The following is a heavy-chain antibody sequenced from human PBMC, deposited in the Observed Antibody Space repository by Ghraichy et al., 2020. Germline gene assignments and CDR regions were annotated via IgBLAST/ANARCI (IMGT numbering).Heavy chain of an antibody. V-gene: IGHV3-23*01. D-gene: IGHD1-26*01. Sequence: GGSLRLSCAASGFTFSSYAMSWVRQAPGKGLEWVSSISGSGVSTYYADSGKGRFTISRDNSKNTRYLQMNSLRADETARYYCAKMVGSIVGATDDLAFDYWAQGTLVTVSS. CDR3: AKMVGSIVGATDDLAFDY. CDR2: ISGSGVST. J-gene: IGHJ4*02. CDR1: GFTFSSYA.